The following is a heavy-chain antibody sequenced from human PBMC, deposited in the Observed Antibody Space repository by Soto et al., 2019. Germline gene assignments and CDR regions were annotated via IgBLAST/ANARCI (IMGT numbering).Heavy chain of an antibody. J-gene: IGHJ3*02. V-gene: IGHV3-23*01. CDR1: GFTFSSYA. Sequence: EGSLSLSCAPSGFTFSSYAMSWFRQAPWKGLAWVSAISGSGGSTYYADSVKGRFTISRDNSKNTLYLQMNSLRAEDTAVYYCAKHNNYYDSSGYYPHDAFDIWGQGTMVTVSS. CDR3: AKHNNYYDSSGYYPHDAFDI. D-gene: IGHD3-22*01. CDR2: ISGSGGST.